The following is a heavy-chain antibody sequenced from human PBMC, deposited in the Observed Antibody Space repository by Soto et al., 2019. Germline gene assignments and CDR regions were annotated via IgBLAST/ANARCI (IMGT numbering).Heavy chain of an antibody. J-gene: IGHJ4*02. CDR3: ARDPPRYSGYALSGYSSGPIFDF. CDR1: GYTFTSYG. Sequence: GASVKVSCKASGYTFTSYGISWVRQAPGQGLEWMGWISAYNGNTNYAQKLQGRVTMTTDTSTSTAYMELRSLRSDDTAVYYCARDPPRYSGYALSGYSSGPIFDFWGQGILVTVSS. V-gene: IGHV1-18*01. CDR2: ISAYNGNT. D-gene: IGHD5-12*01.